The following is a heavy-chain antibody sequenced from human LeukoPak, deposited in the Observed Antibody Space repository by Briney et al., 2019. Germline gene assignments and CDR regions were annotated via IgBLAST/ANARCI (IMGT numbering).Heavy chain of an antibody. J-gene: IGHJ4*02. Sequence: GRSLRLSCAASGFTFSSYGMHWVRQAPGKGLEWVAVISYDGSNKYYADSVKGRFTISRDNSKNTLYLQMNSLRAEDTAVYYCAREFKRITILYYFDYWGQGTLVTVSS. CDR1: GFTFSSYG. CDR3: AREFKRITILYYFDY. V-gene: IGHV3-30*03. CDR2: ISYDGSNK. D-gene: IGHD3-9*01.